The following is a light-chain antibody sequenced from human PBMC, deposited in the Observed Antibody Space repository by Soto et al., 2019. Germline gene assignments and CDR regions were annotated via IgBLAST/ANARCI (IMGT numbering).Light chain of an antibody. J-gene: IGLJ3*02. V-gene: IGLV2-14*01. CDR1: GSDVGGYNY. Sequence: QSALTQPASVSGSPGQSITISGTGTGSDVGGYNYVSWYQQYPGKAPKLMIYEVSNRPSGVSNRFSGSKSGNTASLTISGLQAEDEADYYCSSYTSSSSGVFGGGTKLTVL. CDR3: SSYTSSSSGV. CDR2: EVS.